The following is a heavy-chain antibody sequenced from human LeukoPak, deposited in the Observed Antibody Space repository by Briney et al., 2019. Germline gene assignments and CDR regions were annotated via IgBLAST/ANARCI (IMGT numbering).Heavy chain of an antibody. CDR1: GYTFISYG. CDR3: ARVDEWLRTNWFDP. CDR2: ISGNNGNT. V-gene: IGHV1-18*01. Sequence: ASVKVSCKASGYTFISYGISWVRQAPGQGLEWMGWISGNNGNTNYAQKFQGRVPMTTDTSTSTAYMELRSLRSDDTAVYYCARVDEWLRTNWFDPRGQGTRVTVSS. D-gene: IGHD5-12*01. J-gene: IGHJ5*02.